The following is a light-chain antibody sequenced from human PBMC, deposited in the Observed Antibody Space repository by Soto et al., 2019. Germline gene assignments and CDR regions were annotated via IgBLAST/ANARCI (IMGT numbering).Light chain of an antibody. CDR3: MQSTQLPPT. CDR2: EVS. CDR1: QSLLHITGETF. V-gene: IGKV2D-29*02. J-gene: IGKJ5*01. Sequence: DIVMTQSPLSLPVTPGEPACVSCKSSQSLLHITGETFLFWYLQKPGQSPQLLIYEVSTRVSGVPDRFSGSGSGTDFTLEISRVETDDVGIYYCMQSTQLPPTFGQGTRLEIK.